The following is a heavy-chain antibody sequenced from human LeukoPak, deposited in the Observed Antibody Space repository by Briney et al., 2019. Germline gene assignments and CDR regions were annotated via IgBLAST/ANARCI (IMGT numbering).Heavy chain of an antibody. D-gene: IGHD6-6*01. J-gene: IGHJ4*02. Sequence: ASVKVSCKASGYTFTSYDINWVRQATGQGLEWMGWMNPNSGNTGCAQKFQGRVTMTRNTSISTAYMELSSLRSEDTAVYYCARVGMRIAARHFDYWGQGTLVTVSS. CDR3: ARVGMRIAARHFDY. CDR1: GYTFTSYD. V-gene: IGHV1-8*01. CDR2: MNPNSGNT.